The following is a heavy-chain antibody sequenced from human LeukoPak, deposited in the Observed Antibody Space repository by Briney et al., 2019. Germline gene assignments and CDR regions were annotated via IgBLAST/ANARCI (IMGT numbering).Heavy chain of an antibody. CDR1: GGSIDNSKW. V-gene: IGHV4-4*02. CDR3: VRRYGDHGDYYFYGMDV. Sequence: PSGTLSLTCAVSGGSIDNSKWWNWVRQPPGKGLEWIGEIYHSGSTNYNPSLKSRVSISLDKSKNQFSLKLSSVTAADTAMYYCVRRYGDHGDYYFYGMDVWGQGTTVIVSS. D-gene: IGHD4-17*01. J-gene: IGHJ6*02. CDR2: IYHSGST.